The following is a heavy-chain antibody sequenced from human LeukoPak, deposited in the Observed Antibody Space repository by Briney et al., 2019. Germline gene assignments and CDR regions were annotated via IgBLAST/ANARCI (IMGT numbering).Heavy chain of an antibody. V-gene: IGHV4-39*07. CDR3: ARDSPYYYGSGSATYYMDV. CDR1: GGSISTSSYY. J-gene: IGHJ6*03. Sequence: SETLSLTCTVSGGSISTSSYYWGWVRQPPGKGLEWIGNIFYSGSTYYSPSLKSRVTISLDTSRNQFSLKLSSVTAADTAVYYCARDSPYYYGSGSATYYMDVWGKGTTVTISS. CDR2: IFYSGST. D-gene: IGHD3-10*01.